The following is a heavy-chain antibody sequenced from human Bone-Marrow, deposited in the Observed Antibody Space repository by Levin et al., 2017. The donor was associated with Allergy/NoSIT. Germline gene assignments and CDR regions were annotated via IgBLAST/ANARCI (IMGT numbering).Heavy chain of an antibody. Sequence: SQTLSLTCTVSGGSINSNYWSWIRQPPGKDLEWIGFIYYSGYTNYNPSLKSRVTISVDTSKNQFFLKLSSVTAADTAVYHCARLGPSDHYYYMDVWGRGTTVTVSS. CDR3: ARLGPSDHYYYMDV. V-gene: IGHV4-59*08. CDR1: GGSINSNY. D-gene: IGHD3-16*01. J-gene: IGHJ6*03. CDR2: IYYSGYT.